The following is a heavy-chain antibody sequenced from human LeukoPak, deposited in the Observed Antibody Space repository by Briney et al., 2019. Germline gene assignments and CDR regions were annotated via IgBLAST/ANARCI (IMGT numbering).Heavy chain of an antibody. V-gene: IGHV3-48*01. J-gene: IGHJ4*02. CDR1: GFTFSSYS. CDR2: IGISSGNT. Sequence: GGSLRLSCAASGFTFSSYSMNWVRQAPGKGLEWISYIGISSGNTKYADSVKGRFTISGDKAKNSVYLQMNSLRVEDTTVYYCARDTKYAFDNWGQGTLVTVSS. D-gene: IGHD2-2*01. CDR3: ARDTKYAFDN.